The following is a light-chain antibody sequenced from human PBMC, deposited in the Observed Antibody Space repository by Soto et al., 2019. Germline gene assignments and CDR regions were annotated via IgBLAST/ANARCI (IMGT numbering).Light chain of an antibody. Sequence: QSVLTQPRSVSGSPGQSVTISCTGTSSDFGGYNYVSWYQHHPGKAPKLMIDDVSKRPSGVPDRFSGSKSGNTASLTISGLQAEDEADYYCCSYAGSYTWVFGGGTKLTVL. CDR3: CSYAGSYTWV. CDR1: SSDFGGYNY. V-gene: IGLV2-11*01. CDR2: DVS. J-gene: IGLJ3*02.